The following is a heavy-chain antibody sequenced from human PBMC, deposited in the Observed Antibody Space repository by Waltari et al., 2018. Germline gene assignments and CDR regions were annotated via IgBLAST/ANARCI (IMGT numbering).Heavy chain of an antibody. D-gene: IGHD3-10*01. J-gene: IGHJ4*02. Sequence: EVQLVQSGAEVKKPGATVKNPSTASGYTSPATFMHWVQQAPGKGLEWVGRIDPEDGETVYAEKFQGRVTITADTSTDTSYLELSSLRSDDTAVYYCAPLPGGSGQTFDYWGQGTLLTVSS. CDR2: IDPEDGET. CDR3: APLPGGSGQTFDY. V-gene: IGHV1-69-2*01. CDR1: GYTSPATF.